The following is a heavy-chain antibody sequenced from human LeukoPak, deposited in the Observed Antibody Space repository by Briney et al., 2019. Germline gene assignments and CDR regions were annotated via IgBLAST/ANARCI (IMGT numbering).Heavy chain of an antibody. V-gene: IGHV3-66*01. Sequence: PRGSLRLSCAASGFTVSSSYMSWVRQAPGKGLEWVSSIYDGGTTHHADSLTGRSTLSRDNSKNTLYLQTNSLAAEDTAVYYCAKVVGAFDIWGQGTMVTVPS. CDR2: IYDGGTT. J-gene: IGHJ3*02. CDR3: AKVVGAFDI. CDR1: GFTVSSSY.